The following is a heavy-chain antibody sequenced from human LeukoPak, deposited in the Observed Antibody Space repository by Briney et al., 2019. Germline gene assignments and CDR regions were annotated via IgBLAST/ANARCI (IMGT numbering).Heavy chain of an antibody. CDR3: ARDSRYNWNYVNAFDI. J-gene: IGHJ3*02. CDR1: GGSISSGGYY. Sequence: PSETLSLTCTVSGGSISSGGYYWSWIRQHPGKGLVWIGYIYYSGSTYYNPSLKSRVTISVDTSKNQFSLKLSSVTAADTAVYYCARDSRYNWNYVNAFDIWGQGTMVTVSS. D-gene: IGHD1-7*01. CDR2: IYYSGST. V-gene: IGHV4-31*03.